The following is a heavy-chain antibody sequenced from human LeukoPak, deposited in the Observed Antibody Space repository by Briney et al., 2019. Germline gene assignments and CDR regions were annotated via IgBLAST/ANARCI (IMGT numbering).Heavy chain of an antibody. CDR2: ITDTGSSI. J-gene: IGHJ4*02. CDR1: GFPFNSYS. V-gene: IGHV3-48*01. CDR3: ARDRPLSDYDFDS. Sequence: GSLRLSCAASGFPFNSYSRNWVRQAPGKGPEWLSYITDTGSSIFYAESVKGRFTISRDNARNTLYLQMNNLRVDDTAIYYCARDRPLSDYDFDSWGQGTLVTVSS. D-gene: IGHD5-12*01.